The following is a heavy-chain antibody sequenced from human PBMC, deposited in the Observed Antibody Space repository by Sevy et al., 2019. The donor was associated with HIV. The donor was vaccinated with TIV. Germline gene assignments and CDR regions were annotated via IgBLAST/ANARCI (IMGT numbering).Heavy chain of an antibody. V-gene: IGHV3-53*01. D-gene: IGHD3-3*01. CDR1: GFTVSSSY. J-gene: IGHJ5*02. Sequence: GGSLRLSCAASGFTVSSSYMTWVRQPPGKGLEWVSVIYSGGSTYYADSVKGRFTISRDNSKNTLYLQMNNLRADDTAVYYCARGRGVFGAVAINWFDPSGQGALVTVSS. CDR3: ARGRGVFGAVAINWFDP. CDR2: IYSGGST.